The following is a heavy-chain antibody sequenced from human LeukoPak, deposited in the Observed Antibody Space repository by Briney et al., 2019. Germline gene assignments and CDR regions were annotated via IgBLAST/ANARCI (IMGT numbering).Heavy chain of an antibody. V-gene: IGHV3-33*08. Sequence: GGSLRLSCAASGFTFSEYGIHWVRQAPGKGLEWVAVIWYDGSIKYYADSVKGRFTISRDNPKNTLYLQMNSLRAEDTAVYYCARVGSGSYFLDGFDIWGQGTMVTVSS. CDR3: ARVGSGSYFLDGFDI. D-gene: IGHD1-26*01. CDR2: IWYDGSIK. CDR1: GFTFSEYG. J-gene: IGHJ3*02.